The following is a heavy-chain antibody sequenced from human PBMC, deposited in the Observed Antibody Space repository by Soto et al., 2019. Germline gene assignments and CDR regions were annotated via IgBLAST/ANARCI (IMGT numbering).Heavy chain of an antibody. D-gene: IGHD3-16*02. CDR1: GFTFSDYY. V-gene: IGHV3-11*06. J-gene: IGHJ4*02. Sequence: QVQLVESGGGLVKPGGSLRLSCAASGFTFSDYYMSWIRQAPGKGLEWVSYISSSSSYTNYADSVKGRFTISRDNAKNSLYLQMNSLRAGDTAVYYCARSPPPAPDYVWGSYRPEDFDYWGQGTLVTVSS. CDR3: ARSPPPAPDYVWGSYRPEDFDY. CDR2: ISSSSSYT.